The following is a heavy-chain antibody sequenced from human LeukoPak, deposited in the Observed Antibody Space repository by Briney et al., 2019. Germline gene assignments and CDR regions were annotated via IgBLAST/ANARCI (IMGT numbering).Heavy chain of an antibody. CDR1: GYTFTGYC. CDR3: ARDHSSVSFHPFDY. CDR2: INPNSGGT. V-gene: IGHV1-2*02. Sequence: ASVKVSCKASGYTFTGYCIHWVRQAPGQGLEWMGWINPNSGGTNYAQKFQGRVTMTRDTSVSTAYMELSSLRSDDTAVYYCARDHSSVSFHPFDYWGQGTLVTVSS. J-gene: IGHJ4*02. D-gene: IGHD6-19*01.